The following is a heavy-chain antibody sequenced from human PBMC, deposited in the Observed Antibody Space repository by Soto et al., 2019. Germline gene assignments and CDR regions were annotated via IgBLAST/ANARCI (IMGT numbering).Heavy chain of an antibody. J-gene: IGHJ5*02. V-gene: IGHV4-30-2*01. Sequence: SETLSLTCAVSGCSISSGDYSWSWLRQPPGKGLELIGYIYHSGSAFSNPALRSRVTISIDRSKNHFSLKLTSVTAADTAVYYCARGAAFFDWVYDLWGQGALVTSPQ. D-gene: IGHD3-9*01. CDR1: GCSISSGDYS. CDR3: ARGAAFFDWVYDL. CDR2: IYHSGSA.